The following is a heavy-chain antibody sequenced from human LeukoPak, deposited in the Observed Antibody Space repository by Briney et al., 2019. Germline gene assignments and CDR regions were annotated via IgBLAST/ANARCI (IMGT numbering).Heavy chain of an antibody. CDR2: INHSGST. V-gene: IGHV4-34*01. CDR1: GGSFSGYY. D-gene: IGHD3-22*01. J-gene: IGHJ4*02. CDR3: ASHYYDSSCYYSY. Sequence: SETLSLTCAVYGGSFSGYYWSWIRQPPGKGLEWIGEINHSGSTNYNPSLKSRVTMSVDTSKNQFSLKLSSVTAADTAVYYCASHYYDSSCYYSYWGQGTLVTVSS.